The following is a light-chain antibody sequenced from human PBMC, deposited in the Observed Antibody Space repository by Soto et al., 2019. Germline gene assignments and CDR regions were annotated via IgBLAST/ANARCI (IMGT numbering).Light chain of an antibody. Sequence: QSVITHPPSVSQAPRQRFTISFSGSSSNILNNSVNWYQQLPGQAPKIVIYYYNLLTSGVSDRFSGSKSGISASLEISDLKSDDEADYYCASWDDSINAYVFRPWTKVTV. CDR2: YYN. CDR1: SSNILNNS. J-gene: IGLJ1*01. V-gene: IGLV1-36*01. CDR3: ASWDDSINAYV.